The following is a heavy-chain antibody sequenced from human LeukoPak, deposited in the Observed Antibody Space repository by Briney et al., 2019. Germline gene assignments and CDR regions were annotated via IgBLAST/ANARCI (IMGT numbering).Heavy chain of an antibody. V-gene: IGHV4-59*11. CDR1: GGSISSHY. D-gene: IGHD1-7*01. CDR2: IYYSGST. Sequence: PPETLSLTCTVSGGSISSHYWSWIRQPPGKGLEWIGYIYYSGSTNYNPSLKSRVTISVDTSKNQFSLKLSSVTAADTAVYYCARAARYNWNYRDAFDYWGQGTLVTVSS. J-gene: IGHJ4*02. CDR3: ARAARYNWNYRDAFDY.